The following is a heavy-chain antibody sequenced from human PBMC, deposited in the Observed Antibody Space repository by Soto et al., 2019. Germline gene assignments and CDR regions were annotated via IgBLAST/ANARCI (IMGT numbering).Heavy chain of an antibody. CDR1: GNSVSSNSAA. CDR3: ASGGHSSSWYFDRDGMDV. Sequence: PTLSLPCAVSGNSVSSNSAAWNWIRQSPARGVEWLGRTYYRSKWYNDDAGSVQSRITIDPDTSENQVSVQLNCVTAEATAVDYSASGGHSSSWYFDRDGMDVWGQGTTATVSS. J-gene: IGHJ6*02. CDR2: TYYRSKWYN. D-gene: IGHD6-13*01. V-gene: IGHV6-1*01.